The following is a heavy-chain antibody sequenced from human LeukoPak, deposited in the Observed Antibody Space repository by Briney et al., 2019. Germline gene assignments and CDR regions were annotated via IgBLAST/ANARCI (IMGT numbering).Heavy chain of an antibody. Sequence: GGSLRLSCAASGFTFSSYEMNWVRQAPGKGLEWVSYISSSGSTIYYADSAKGRFTISRDNAKNSLYLQMNSLRAEDTAVYYCAPLASNLGYCSSTSCRFDYWGQGTLVTVSS. V-gene: IGHV3-48*03. CDR2: ISSSGSTI. CDR1: GFTFSSYE. CDR3: APLASNLGYCSSTSCRFDY. J-gene: IGHJ4*02. D-gene: IGHD2-2*01.